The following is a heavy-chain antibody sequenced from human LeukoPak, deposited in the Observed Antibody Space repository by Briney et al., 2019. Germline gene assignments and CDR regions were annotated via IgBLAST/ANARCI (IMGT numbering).Heavy chain of an antibody. Sequence: GGSLRLSCAASGFTFSSYWMHWVRQAPGKGLVWVSRINSDGSSTSYADSVKGRFTISRDNAKNTLYLQMNSLRAEDTAVYYCARRGFYGSGTYQDYWGQGTLVTVSS. CDR3: ARRGFYGSGTYQDY. V-gene: IGHV3-74*01. CDR2: INSDGSST. J-gene: IGHJ4*02. CDR1: GFTFSSYW. D-gene: IGHD3-10*01.